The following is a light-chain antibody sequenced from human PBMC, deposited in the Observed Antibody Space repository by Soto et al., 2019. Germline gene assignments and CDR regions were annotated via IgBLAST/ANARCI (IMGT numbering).Light chain of an antibody. CDR2: EVS. CDR1: SSDIGNYDF. J-gene: IGLJ2*01. Sequence: QSALTQPASVSGSPGQSITISCTGTSSDIGNYDFVSWYQQVPGTAPKAMIYEVSSRPSGVPDRFSGSKSGNTASLTISGLQAEDEADYYCCSYAGSYTVIFGGGTKLTVL. CDR3: CSYAGSYTVI. V-gene: IGLV2-14*01.